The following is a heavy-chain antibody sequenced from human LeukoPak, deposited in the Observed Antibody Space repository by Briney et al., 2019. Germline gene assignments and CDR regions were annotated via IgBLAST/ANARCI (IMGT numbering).Heavy chain of an antibody. CDR3: ARQADYNILTGYFKGHLDY. Sequence: KVSCKASGYTFTSYAMHWVRQMPGKGLEWMGIIYPGDSDTRYSPSFQGQVTNSADESISTAYLHWSSLKASDTAMYYCARQADYNILTGYFKGHLDYWGQGTLVTVSS. CDR2: IYPGDSDT. D-gene: IGHD3-9*01. CDR1: GYTFTSYA. V-gene: IGHV5-51*01. J-gene: IGHJ4*02.